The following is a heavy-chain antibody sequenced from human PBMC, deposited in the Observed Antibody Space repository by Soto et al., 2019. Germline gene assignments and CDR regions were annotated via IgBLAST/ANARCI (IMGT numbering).Heavy chain of an antibody. CDR3: ARVRSWYDWFDP. CDR1: GYTFTSYA. V-gene: IGHV1-3*01. J-gene: IGHJ5*02. Sequence: ASVKVSCKASGYTFTSYAMHWVRQAPGQRLEWMGWINAGNGNTKYSQKFQGRVTITRDTSASTAYMELSSLRPEDTAVYYCARVRSWYDWFDPWGQGTLVTVSS. CDR2: INAGNGNT. D-gene: IGHD6-13*01.